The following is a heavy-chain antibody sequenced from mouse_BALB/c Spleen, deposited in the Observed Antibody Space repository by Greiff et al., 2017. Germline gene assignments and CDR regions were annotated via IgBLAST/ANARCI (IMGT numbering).Heavy chain of an antibody. J-gene: IGHJ3*01. CDR2: IWGDGST. CDR1: GFSLTGYG. CDR3: ARDGDYGSTQFAY. Sequence: VQLQQSGPGLVAPSQSLSITCTVSGFSLTGYGVNWVRQPPGKGLEWLGMIWGDGSTDYNSALKSRLSISKDNSKSQVFLKMNSLQTDDTARYYCARDGDYGSTQFAYWGQGTLVTVSA. V-gene: IGHV2-6-7*01. D-gene: IGHD1-1*01.